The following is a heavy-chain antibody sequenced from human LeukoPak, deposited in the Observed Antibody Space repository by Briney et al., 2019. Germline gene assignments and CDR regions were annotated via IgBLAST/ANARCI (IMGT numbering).Heavy chain of an antibody. CDR1: GFSVSTSGMR. V-gene: IGHV2-70*04. J-gene: IGHJ4*02. D-gene: IGHD4-17*01. CDR2: IDWDDDK. CDR3: AGTYGDYFNY. Sequence: SGPTLVNPTQTLTLTCTFSGFSVSTSGMRASWIRQPPGKALEWLARIDWDDDKFYSTSLKTRLSISKDTSKNQVVLTMTNMDPVDTATYYCAGTYGDYFNYWGQGTLVTVSS.